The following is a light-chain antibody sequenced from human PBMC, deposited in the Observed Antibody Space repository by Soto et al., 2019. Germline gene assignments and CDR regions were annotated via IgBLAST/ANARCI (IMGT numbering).Light chain of an antibody. CDR1: SSDVGGYSY. CDR3: CSYADNFFYV. CDR2: DVT. V-gene: IGLV2-11*01. Sequence: QSVLTQPRSVSGSPGQSVTISCTGTSSDVGGYSYVSWYQHHPGKAPKLIIYDVTQRPSGIPDRFSGSKSGNTASLTISGLQADDEADYHCCSYADNFFYVFGGGTKLTVL. J-gene: IGLJ1*01.